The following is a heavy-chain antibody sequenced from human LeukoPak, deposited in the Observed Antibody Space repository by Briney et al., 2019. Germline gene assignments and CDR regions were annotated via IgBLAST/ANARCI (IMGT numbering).Heavy chain of an antibody. D-gene: IGHD6-6*01. Sequence: GGSLRLSCAASGFTFSNAWMSWVRQAPGKGLEWVGRIKSKTDGGTTDYAAPVKGRFTISRDDSKNTLYLQMNSLKTEDTAVYYCARGGYSSSSYFYYYMDVWGKGTTVTVSS. CDR1: GFTFSNAW. CDR3: ARGGYSSSSYFYYYMDV. CDR2: IKSKTDGGTT. V-gene: IGHV3-15*01. J-gene: IGHJ6*03.